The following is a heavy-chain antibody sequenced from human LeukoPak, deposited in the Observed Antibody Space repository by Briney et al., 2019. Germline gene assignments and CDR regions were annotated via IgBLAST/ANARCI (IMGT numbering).Heavy chain of an antibody. CDR3: ARRGAYYYDSSGYHPFDY. CDR2: IYPGDSDT. J-gene: IGHJ4*02. CDR1: GYSFTSYW. Sequence: GESLKISRKGAGYSFTSYWIGWVRQMPGKSLQWMGIIYPGDSDTIYSPSFQGQVTISADKSISTAYLQWSSLKASATAMYYCARRGAYYYDSSGYHPFDYWGQGTLVTVSS. V-gene: IGHV5-51*01. D-gene: IGHD3-22*01.